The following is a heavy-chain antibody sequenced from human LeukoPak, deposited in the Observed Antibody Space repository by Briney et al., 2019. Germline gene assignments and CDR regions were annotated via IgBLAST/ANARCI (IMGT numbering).Heavy chain of an antibody. CDR2: INWNGSST. Sequence: GGSLRLSCAASGLTFDDYGMSWVRQAPGRGLEWVSGINWNGSSTGYADSVKGRFTISRDNAKNSLYLQMNSLRAEDTALYYCARADSYCSSTSCYMVYWGQGTLVTVSS. V-gene: IGHV3-20*04. D-gene: IGHD2-2*02. CDR1: GLTFDDYG. CDR3: ARADSYCSSTSCYMVY. J-gene: IGHJ4*02.